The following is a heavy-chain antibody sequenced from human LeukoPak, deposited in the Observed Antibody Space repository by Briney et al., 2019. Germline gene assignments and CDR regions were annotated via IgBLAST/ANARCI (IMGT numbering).Heavy chain of an antibody. CDR2: ISSSSSYI. Sequence: GGSLRLSCAASGLTFSSYSMNWVRQAPGKGLEWVSSISSSSSYIYYADSVKGRFTVSRDNAKNSLYLQMNSLRADDTAVYYCASEYYYDSSRDYYVSSFFHYWGQGALVTVSS. J-gene: IGHJ4*02. CDR3: ASEYYYDSSRDYYVSSFFHY. D-gene: IGHD3-22*01. CDR1: GLTFSSYS. V-gene: IGHV3-21*01.